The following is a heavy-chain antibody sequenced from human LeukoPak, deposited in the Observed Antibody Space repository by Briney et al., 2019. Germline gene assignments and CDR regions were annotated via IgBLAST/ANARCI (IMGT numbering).Heavy chain of an antibody. CDR2: IYTNGHT. J-gene: IGHJ4*02. D-gene: IGHD3-22*01. CDR1: GGSMSNYH. CDR3: ARDHVVVGSTTSFFDY. V-gene: IGHV4-4*07. Sequence: SDTLSLSCTVSGGSMSNYHWTWIRQPPGEGLEWIGRIYTNGHTNYSPSLRSRVTMSVDTSKNQFSLKVRFVTAADTAVYFCARDHVVVGSTTSFFDYWGQGILVTVSS.